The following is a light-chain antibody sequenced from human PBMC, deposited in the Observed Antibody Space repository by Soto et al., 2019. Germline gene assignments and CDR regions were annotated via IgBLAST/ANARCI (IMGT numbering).Light chain of an antibody. V-gene: IGKV1-5*01. CDR3: QQYNSYSVT. CDR1: QSISSW. Sequence: GDRVTITCRASQSISSWLAWDQQKPGKAPKLLIYDASSLESGVPSRFSGSGYGTEFTLTISSLQPDDFATYYCQQYNSYSVTFGQGTKVDIK. J-gene: IGKJ1*01. CDR2: DAS.